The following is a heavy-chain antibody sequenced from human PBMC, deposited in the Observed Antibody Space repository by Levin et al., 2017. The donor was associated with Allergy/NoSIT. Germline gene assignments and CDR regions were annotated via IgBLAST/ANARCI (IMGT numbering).Heavy chain of an antibody. CDR1: GFTFNTYN. J-gene: IGHJ4*02. V-gene: IGHV3-48*01. Sequence: SCAASGFTFNTYNMNWVRQAPGKGLEWVSYISSSSYTIYYADSVKGRFTISRDNAKNSLYLQMNSLRADDTAVYYCAVLRYFDWFDYWGQGALVAVSS. D-gene: IGHD3-9*01. CDR3: AVLRYFDWFDY. CDR2: ISSSSYTI.